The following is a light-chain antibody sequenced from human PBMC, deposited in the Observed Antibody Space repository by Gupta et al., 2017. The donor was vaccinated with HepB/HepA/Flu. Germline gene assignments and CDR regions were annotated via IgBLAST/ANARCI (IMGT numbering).Light chain of an antibody. Sequence: EIAMTQPPATLSVSPGERATLSCRASQSISSNLAWYQQKPGQAPRLLIYGASTRDTGIPARFSGSGSGTEFTLTISSLQSEDFAVYYCQQYNNWPYTFGQGTKLEIK. CDR2: GAS. J-gene: IGKJ2*01. CDR1: QSISSN. CDR3: QQYNNWPYT. V-gene: IGKV3-15*01.